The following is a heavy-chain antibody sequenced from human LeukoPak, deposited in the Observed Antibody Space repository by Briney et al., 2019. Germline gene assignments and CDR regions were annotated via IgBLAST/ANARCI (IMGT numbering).Heavy chain of an antibody. CDR2: ISGSGGGT. D-gene: IGHD5-18*01. V-gene: IGHV3-23*01. Sequence: GGSLRLSCAASGFTFSGYAMSWVRQAPGKGLEWVSAISGSGGGTYYADSVKGRFTISRDNSKNTLYLQMNSLRAEDTAVYYCASTRGRYSYGYGLGDYWGQGTLVTVSS. CDR3: ASTRGRYSYGYGLGDY. J-gene: IGHJ4*02. CDR1: GFTFSGYA.